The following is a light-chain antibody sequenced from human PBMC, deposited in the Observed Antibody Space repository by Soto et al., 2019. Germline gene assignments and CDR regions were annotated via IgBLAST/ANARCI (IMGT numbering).Light chain of an antibody. Sequence: QSALTQPASVSGSPGQSITISCTGTSSDVGGYNYVSWYQQHPGKAPKLIIYEVSNRPSGVSNRFSGSKSGKTASLTISGLHAEDEADYYCNSYTSKSTGVVGTGTKITVL. CDR2: EVS. CDR1: SSDVGGYNY. CDR3: NSYTSKSTGV. V-gene: IGLV2-14*01. J-gene: IGLJ1*01.